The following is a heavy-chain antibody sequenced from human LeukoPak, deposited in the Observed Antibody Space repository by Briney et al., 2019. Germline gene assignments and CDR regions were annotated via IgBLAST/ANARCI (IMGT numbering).Heavy chain of an antibody. V-gene: IGHV3-7*02. CDR3: ASGGQSDY. CDR2: INRDGSHK. Sequence: GGSLRLSCAASGFTLSNFWMNWVHQAPGKGLEWVAIINRDGSHKEYVDSVKGRFTISRDNAKNSLYLQMNSLRDEDTAVYYCASGGQSDYWGQGTLVTVSS. J-gene: IGHJ4*02. CDR1: GFTLSNFW.